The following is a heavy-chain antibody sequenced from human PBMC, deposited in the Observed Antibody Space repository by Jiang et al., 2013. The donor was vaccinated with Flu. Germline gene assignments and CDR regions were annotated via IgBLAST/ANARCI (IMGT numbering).Heavy chain of an antibody. D-gene: IGHD2-15*01. J-gene: IGHJ4*02. V-gene: IGHV1-69*02. CDR3: ASFRI. Sequence: AQKFQGRVTITADKSTSTAYMELSSLRSEDTAVYYCASFRIWGQGTLVTVSS.